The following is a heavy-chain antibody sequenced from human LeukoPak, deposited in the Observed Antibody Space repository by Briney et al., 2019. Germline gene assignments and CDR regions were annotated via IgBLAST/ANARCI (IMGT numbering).Heavy chain of an antibody. Sequence: PGGSLRLSCAASGFTFDDYAMHWVRQAPGKGLEWVSGISWNSGSIGYADSVKGRFTISRDNAKNSLYLQMNSLRAEDTALYYCAKGDCGGDCYSGNFDYWGQGTLVTVSS. D-gene: IGHD2-21*02. J-gene: IGHJ4*02. V-gene: IGHV3-9*01. CDR1: GFTFDDYA. CDR2: ISWNSGSI. CDR3: AKGDCGGDCYSGNFDY.